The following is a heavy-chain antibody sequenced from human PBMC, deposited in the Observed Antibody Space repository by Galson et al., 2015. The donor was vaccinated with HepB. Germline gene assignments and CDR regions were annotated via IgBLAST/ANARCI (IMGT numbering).Heavy chain of an antibody. CDR1: GYTFTSYG. J-gene: IGHJ3*02. CDR3: ARDSGYDSPLDAFDI. D-gene: IGHD5-12*01. V-gene: IGHV1-18*01. Sequence: SVKVSCKASGYTFTSYGITWVRQAPGQGLEWMGWISAYSGDTNSAQKFQGRVTMTTDTSTSTAYMELRSLRSDDTGAYYCARDSGYDSPLDAFDIWGQGTMVTVSS. CDR2: ISAYSGDT.